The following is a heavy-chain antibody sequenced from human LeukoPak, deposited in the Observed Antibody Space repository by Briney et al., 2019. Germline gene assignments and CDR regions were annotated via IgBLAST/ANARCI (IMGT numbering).Heavy chain of an antibody. CDR3: ARGGDYVWGSSYYFDY. Sequence: PGGSLRLSCAASGFTFSSYAMHWVRQAPGKGLEWVAVISYDGSNKYYADSVKGRFTISRDNAKNSLYLQMNSLRAEDTAVYYCARGGDYVWGSSYYFDYWGQGTLVTVSS. CDR1: GFTFSSYA. V-gene: IGHV3-30-3*01. D-gene: IGHD3-16*01. CDR2: ISYDGSNK. J-gene: IGHJ4*02.